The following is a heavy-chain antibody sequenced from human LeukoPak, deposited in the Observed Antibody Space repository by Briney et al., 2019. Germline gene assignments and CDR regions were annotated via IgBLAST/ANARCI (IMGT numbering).Heavy chain of an antibody. D-gene: IGHD2-2*03. CDR2: INAGNGNT. V-gene: IGHV1-3*01. J-gene: IGHJ4*02. Sequence: ASVKVSCKASGYTFTSYAMHWVRQAPGQRLEWMGWINAGNGNTKYSQKFQGRVTITRDTSASTAYMELRSLRSDDTAVYYCATHRGYCSSTSCQNELELDYWGQGTLVTVSS. CDR1: GYTFTSYA. CDR3: ATHRGYCSSTSCQNELELDY.